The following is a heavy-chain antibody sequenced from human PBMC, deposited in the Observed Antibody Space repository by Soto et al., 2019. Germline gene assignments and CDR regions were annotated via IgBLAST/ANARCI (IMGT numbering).Heavy chain of an antibody. Sequence: SETLSLTCTVSGGSISSSSYYWGWIRQPPGKGLEWIGSIYYSGSTYYNPSLKRRVTISVDTSKNQFSLKLSSVTAADTAVYYCARLGCSGGSCYGVYYYYMDVWGKGTTVTVSS. CDR2: IYYSGST. V-gene: IGHV4-39*01. D-gene: IGHD2-15*01. J-gene: IGHJ6*03. CDR3: ARLGCSGGSCYGVYYYYMDV. CDR1: GGSISSSSYY.